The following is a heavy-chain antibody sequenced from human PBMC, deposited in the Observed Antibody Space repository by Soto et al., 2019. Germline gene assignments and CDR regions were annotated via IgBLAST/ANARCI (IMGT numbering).Heavy chain of an antibody. CDR1: KFSFNNYW. CDR2: INHDGSKT. CDR3: VREPWGFSGTWYDY. Sequence: LRLSCAASKFSFNNYWMHWVRQVPGKGPAWVSRINHDGSKTEYADSVKGRFTISRDNTKNTLYLQMDSLRVEDTAMYYCVREPWGFSGTWYDYWGQGTLVTVSS. J-gene: IGHJ4*02. D-gene: IGHD6-13*01. V-gene: IGHV3-74*01.